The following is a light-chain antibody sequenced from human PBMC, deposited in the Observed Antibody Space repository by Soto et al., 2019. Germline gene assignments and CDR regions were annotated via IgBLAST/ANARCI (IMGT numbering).Light chain of an antibody. CDR2: GAS. V-gene: IGKV3-20*01. Sequence: DIVLPQSPGTLSLSPGERAALSCRASQSVSSSYLAWYQQKPGQAPRLLIYGASNRATGIADRFSGSGSGTDFTLTISRLEPEDFAVYYCQQYDNSPLTFGGGTKVDIK. CDR3: QQYDNSPLT. CDR1: QSVSSSY. J-gene: IGKJ4*01.